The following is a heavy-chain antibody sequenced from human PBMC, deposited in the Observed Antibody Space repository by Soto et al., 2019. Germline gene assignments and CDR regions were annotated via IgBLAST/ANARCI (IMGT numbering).Heavy chain of an antibody. J-gene: IGHJ4*02. Sequence: QVQLQESGPGPVKPSGTLSLTCAVSGGSFTSNNWWTWVRQPPGQGLEWIGEIYRTGSTNYNPSLKSRVTISLDKTENQFSLKVTSLTAADTAVYYCASRDPGTSVDYWGQGTLVTVSS. CDR3: ASRDPGTSVDY. D-gene: IGHD1-7*01. V-gene: IGHV4-4*02. CDR1: GGSFTSNNW. CDR2: IYRTGST.